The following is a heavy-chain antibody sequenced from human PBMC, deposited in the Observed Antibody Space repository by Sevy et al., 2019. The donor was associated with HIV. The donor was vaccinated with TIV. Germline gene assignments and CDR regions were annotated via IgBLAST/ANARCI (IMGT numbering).Heavy chain of an antibody. Sequence: GGSLRLSCAASGFTFSSYSMNWVRQAPGKGLEWVSSISSSSSYIYYADSVKGRFTISRYNAKNSLYLQMNSLRAEDTAVYYCAREPLEYDFWSGYYTFYYYGMDVWGQGTTVTVSS. CDR1: GFTFSSYS. CDR3: AREPLEYDFWSGYYTFYYYGMDV. V-gene: IGHV3-21*01. J-gene: IGHJ6*02. CDR2: ISSSSSYI. D-gene: IGHD3-3*01.